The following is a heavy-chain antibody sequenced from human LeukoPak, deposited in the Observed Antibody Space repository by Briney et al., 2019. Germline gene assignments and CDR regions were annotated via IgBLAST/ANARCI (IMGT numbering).Heavy chain of an antibody. CDR3: AKSIAVAGTGLGYYYYGMDV. J-gene: IGHJ6*02. CDR2: ISGSGGST. Sequence: PGGSLRLSCAASGFTFSSYAMSWVRQAPGKGLEWVSAISGSGGSTYYADSVKGRFTISRDNSKNTLYLQMNSLRAEDTAVYYCAKSIAVAGTGLGYYYYGMDVWGQGTTVTVSS. D-gene: IGHD6-19*01. V-gene: IGHV3-23*01. CDR1: GFTFSSYA.